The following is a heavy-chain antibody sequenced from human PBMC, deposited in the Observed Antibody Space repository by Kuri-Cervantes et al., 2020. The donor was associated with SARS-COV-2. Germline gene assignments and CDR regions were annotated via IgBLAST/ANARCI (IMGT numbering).Heavy chain of an antibody. D-gene: IGHD3-9*01. CDR3: ARGRRYSLPGGLDY. CDR1: GGSVSGYY. J-gene: IGHJ4*02. V-gene: IGHV4-34*01. CDR2: INHSGST. Sequence: SETLSLTCSVYGGSVSGYYWSWIRQPPGKGLEWIGEINHSGSTNYNPSLKSRVTISVDTSRNQFSLKLSSVTAADTAVYYCARGRRYSLPGGLDYWGQGTLVTVSS.